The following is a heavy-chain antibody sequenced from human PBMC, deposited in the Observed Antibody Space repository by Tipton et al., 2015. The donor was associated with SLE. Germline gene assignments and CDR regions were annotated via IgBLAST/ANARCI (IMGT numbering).Heavy chain of an antibody. V-gene: IGHV4-61*02. CDR3: VHRGHGVGV. Sequence: LSCTVSGGSITTGSYYWSWIRQPAGKGLEWIGRLYTTGSTYYNPSLKSRVSMSVDTSKNQFSLRLSSVTAADTAVYYCVHRGHGVGVWGQGTTVTVSS. D-gene: IGHD3-3*01. J-gene: IGHJ6*02. CDR2: LYTTGST. CDR1: GGSITTGSYY.